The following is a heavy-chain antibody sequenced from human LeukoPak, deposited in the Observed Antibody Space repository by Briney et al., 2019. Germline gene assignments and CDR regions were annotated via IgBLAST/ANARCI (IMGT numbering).Heavy chain of an antibody. CDR1: GYTFTGYY. CDR3: ARATAENDH. V-gene: IGHV1-2*02. CDR2: LNHKTGGT. Sequence: GASVKVSCKASGYTFTGYYMHWVRQAPGQGLEWMGWLNHKTGGTSYAQKFQGRVTMTRDTSISTVNMELSRLTSDDTAVYYCARATAENDHWGQGTLVTVSS. J-gene: IGHJ4*02. D-gene: IGHD1-14*01.